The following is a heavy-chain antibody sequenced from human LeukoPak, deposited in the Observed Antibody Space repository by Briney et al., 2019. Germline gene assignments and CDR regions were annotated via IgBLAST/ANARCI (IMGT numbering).Heavy chain of an antibody. V-gene: IGHV3-21*01. CDR1: GFTFSSYS. CDR3: ARDSGGYYDTTGLWGDF. J-gene: IGHJ3*01. Sequence: GGSLRLSCAASGFTFSSYSMNWVRQAPGKRLEWVSSISSSSSYIYYADSVKGRFTISRDNAENSLYLQMNRLRAEDTAVYYCARDSGGYYDTTGLWGDFWGQGTMVTVSS. D-gene: IGHD3-22*01. CDR2: ISSSSSYI.